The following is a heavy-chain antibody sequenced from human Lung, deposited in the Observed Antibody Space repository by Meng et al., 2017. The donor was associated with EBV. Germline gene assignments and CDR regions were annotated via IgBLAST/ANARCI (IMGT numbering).Heavy chain of an antibody. V-gene: IGHV1-18*01. Sequence: VQRWHPGDVVKKPGASVKVSCEGSGFIFTSYAISWVRQAPGQGLQYMGWISAYNGNTNYAQELQGRVTMTTDTSTSTAYMELRSLRFDDTAVYYCARFYCSSTSCPHVLFDYWGQGTLVTVSS. D-gene: IGHD2-2*01. CDR2: ISAYNGNT. CDR3: ARFYCSSTSCPHVLFDY. CDR1: GFIFTSYA. J-gene: IGHJ4*02.